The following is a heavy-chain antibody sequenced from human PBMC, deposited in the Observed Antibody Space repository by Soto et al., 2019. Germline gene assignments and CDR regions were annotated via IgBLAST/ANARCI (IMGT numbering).Heavy chain of an antibody. Sequence: EVQLLESGGGLVQPGGSLRLSCAASGFTFSSYAMSWVRQAPGKGLEWVSAISGSGGSTYYADSVKGRFTISRDNSKNTLYLQMNSLRAEDTAVYYCEKDRRRGYSYGSATTEINWFDPWGQGTLVTVSS. CDR3: EKDRRRGYSYGSATTEINWFDP. CDR2: ISGSGGST. V-gene: IGHV3-23*01. CDR1: GFTFSSYA. J-gene: IGHJ5*02. D-gene: IGHD5-18*01.